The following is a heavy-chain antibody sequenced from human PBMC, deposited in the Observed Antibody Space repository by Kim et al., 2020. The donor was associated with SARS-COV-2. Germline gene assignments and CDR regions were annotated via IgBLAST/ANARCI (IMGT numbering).Heavy chain of an antibody. Sequence: GGSLRLSCAASGFTFADFAMHWVRQAPAKGLGWVSGISWNSGSRGYADSVKGRFTISRDKAKNSLYLQMNSLRGDDTAFYYCASASVSSWSTPLFDYWGQGILVTVSS. CDR3: ASASVSSWSTPLFDY. CDR2: ISWNSGSR. J-gene: IGHJ4*02. V-gene: IGHV3-9*01. CDR1: GFTFADFA. D-gene: IGHD6-13*01.